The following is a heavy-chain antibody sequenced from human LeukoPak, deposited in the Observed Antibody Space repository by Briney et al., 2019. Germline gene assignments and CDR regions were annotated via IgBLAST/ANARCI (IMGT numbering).Heavy chain of an antibody. Sequence: PSQTLSLTCSVFGDSISSGDHYWSWIRQPPGKGLEWLGHIYYLGTTYDNPSLKSRVTISVDRSKNQFSLKLSSVTAADTAVYYCARDGVWGYFDLWGRGTLVTVSS. J-gene: IGHJ2*01. V-gene: IGHV4-30-4*01. D-gene: IGHD3-16*01. CDR3: ARDGVWGYFDL. CDR2: IYYLGTT. CDR1: GDSISSGDHY.